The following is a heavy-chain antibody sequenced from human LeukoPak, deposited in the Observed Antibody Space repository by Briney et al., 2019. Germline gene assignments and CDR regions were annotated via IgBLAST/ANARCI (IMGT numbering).Heavy chain of an antibody. V-gene: IGHV1-18*01. J-gene: IGHJ5*02. CDR1: GYTFTSYG. Sequence: GASVKVSCKASGYTFTSYGISWVRQAPGQGLEWMGWISAYNGNTNYAQKLQGRVTMTTDTSTSTAYMELRSLRSDDTAVYYCARDVDIVVVPAATGGGYWFDPWGQGTLVTVSS. CDR2: ISAYNGNT. CDR3: ARDVDIVVVPAATGGGYWFDP. D-gene: IGHD2-2*01.